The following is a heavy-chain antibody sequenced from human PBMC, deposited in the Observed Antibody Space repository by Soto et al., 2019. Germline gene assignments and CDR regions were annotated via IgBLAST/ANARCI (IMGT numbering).Heavy chain of an antibody. CDR2: IYHSGST. CDR1: GGSISSGGYS. Sequence: QLQLQESGSGLVKPSQTLSLTCAVSGGSISSGGYSWSWIRQPPGKGLEWIGYIYHSGSTYYNPSLKSRVNISVDRSKNQFSLKLSSVTAADTAVYYCARGGVDYYDSSGYYFSPYYFDYWGQGTLVTVSS. CDR3: ARGGVDYYDSSGYYFSPYYFDY. J-gene: IGHJ4*02. V-gene: IGHV4-30-2*01. D-gene: IGHD3-22*01.